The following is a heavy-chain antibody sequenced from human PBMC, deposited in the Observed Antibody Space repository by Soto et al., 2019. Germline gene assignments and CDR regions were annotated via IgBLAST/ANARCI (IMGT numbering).Heavy chain of an antibody. CDR3: ARYGRDDYCANNWFDA. V-gene: IGHV4-34*02. Sequence: QVRLQQWGAGLLKPSETLSLTCAVSGGAFIGYDWCWIRQSPGKELEWIGEVNHRGCFNYNHSLEGRVTINQNSTKNLLSLTLTSVTAADTDVYYCARYGRDDYCANNWFDAWGQGTLVTVSS. J-gene: IGHJ5*02. CDR2: VNHRGCF. CDR1: GGAFIGYD. D-gene: IGHD4-17*01.